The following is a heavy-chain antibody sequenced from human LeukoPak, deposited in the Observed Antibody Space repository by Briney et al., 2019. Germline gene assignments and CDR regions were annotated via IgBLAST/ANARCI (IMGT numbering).Heavy chain of an antibody. Sequence: GGSLRLPCAASGFTFSSYGMHWVRQAPGKGLEWVAVIWYGGSNKYYADSVKGRFTISRDNSKNTLYLQMNSLRAEDTAVYYCARVGPGYYDSSGRSRAFDIWGQGTMVTVSS. CDR2: IWYGGSNK. J-gene: IGHJ3*02. V-gene: IGHV3-33*01. CDR1: GFTFSSYG. CDR3: ARVGPGYYDSSGRSRAFDI. D-gene: IGHD3-22*01.